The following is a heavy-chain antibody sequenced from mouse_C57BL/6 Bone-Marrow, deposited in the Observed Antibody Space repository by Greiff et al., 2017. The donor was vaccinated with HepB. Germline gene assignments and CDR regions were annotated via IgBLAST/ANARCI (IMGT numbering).Heavy chain of an antibody. J-gene: IGHJ2*01. CDR3: AREDYYGSSPDY. CDR2: INSDGGST. D-gene: IGHD1-1*01. Sequence: EVMLVESGGGLVQPGESLKLSCESNEYAFPSHDMSWVRKTPEKRLELVAAINSDGGSTYYPDTMEIRFIISRDNTKKTLYLQMSSLRSEDTALYYCAREDYYGSSPDYWGQGTTLTVSS. V-gene: IGHV5-2*01. CDR1: EYAFPSHD.